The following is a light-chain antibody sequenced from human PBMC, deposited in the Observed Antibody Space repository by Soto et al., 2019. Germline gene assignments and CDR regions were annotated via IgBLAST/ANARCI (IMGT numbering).Light chain of an antibody. Sequence: QSVLTQPASVSVSPGQSITISCTGTSSDVGSYNLVSWYQQHPGKAPKLMIYEGSKRPSGVSNRFSGSKSGNTASLTISGLQAEDEADYYCCSYAGSRVFGGGTKVTVL. CDR1: SSDVGSYNL. CDR2: EGS. CDR3: CSYAGSRV. J-gene: IGLJ2*01. V-gene: IGLV2-23*01.